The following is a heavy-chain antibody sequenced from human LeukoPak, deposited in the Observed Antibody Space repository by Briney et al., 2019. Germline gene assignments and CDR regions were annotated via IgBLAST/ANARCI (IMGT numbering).Heavy chain of an antibody. CDR1: GYTFTSYT. D-gene: IGHD1-1*01. CDR3: ARRRDSTNNWFDP. V-gene: IGHV1-18*01. Sequence: GASVKVSCKASGYTFTSYTISWVRQAPGQGLEWMGWISAYNGNTKYAQKFQGRVTMTTDTSTSTAYMEQRSLRSDDTAVYYCARRRDSTNNWFDPWGQGTLVTVSS. CDR2: ISAYNGNT. J-gene: IGHJ5*02.